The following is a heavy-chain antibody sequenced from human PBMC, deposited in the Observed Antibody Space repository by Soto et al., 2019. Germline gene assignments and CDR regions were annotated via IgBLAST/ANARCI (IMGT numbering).Heavy chain of an antibody. D-gene: IGHD3-22*01. Sequence: ASVKVSCKASGYTFTGYYMHWVRQASGQGLEWMGWINPNSGGTKSAQKFQGRVTMTRDTSISTAYMELSRLRSDDTAVYYCARRKGDYYDSSGYHYYFDYWGQGTLVTVSS. CDR3: ARRKGDYYDSSGYHYYFDY. CDR2: INPNSGGT. CDR1: GYTFTGYY. V-gene: IGHV1-2*02. J-gene: IGHJ4*02.